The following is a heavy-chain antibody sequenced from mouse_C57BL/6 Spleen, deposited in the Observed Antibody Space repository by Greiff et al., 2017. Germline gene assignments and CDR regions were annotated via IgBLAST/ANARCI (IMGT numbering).Heavy chain of an antibody. V-gene: IGHV1-64*01. CDR3: ARDYYGSPHWYFDV. Sequence: VQLQQPGAELVKPGASVKLSCKASGYTFTSYWMHWVKPRPGQGLEWIGMIHPNSGSTNYNEKFKSKATLTVDKSSSTAYMQLSSLTSEDSAVYYCARDYYGSPHWYFDVWGTGTTVTVSS. J-gene: IGHJ1*03. CDR1: GYTFTSYW. D-gene: IGHD1-1*01. CDR2: IHPNSGST.